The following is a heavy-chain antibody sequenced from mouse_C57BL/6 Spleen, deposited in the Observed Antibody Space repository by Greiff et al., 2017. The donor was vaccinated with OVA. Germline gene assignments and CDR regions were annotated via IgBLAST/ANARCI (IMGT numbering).Heavy chain of an antibody. CDR3: ARAWALDSSSNYFDY. J-gene: IGHJ2*01. D-gene: IGHD3-2*02. CDR1: GFNIKNTC. V-gene: IGHV14-3*01. CDR2: IDPANGNT. Sequence: EVQLQQSVAELVRPGASVKLSCTASGFNIKNTCMHWVKQRPERGLEWIGRIDPANGNTKYAQKFQGKATLTADKSSNTAYLQLSSLTSEDTAIYYEARAWALDSSSNYFDYWGQGTTLTVSS.